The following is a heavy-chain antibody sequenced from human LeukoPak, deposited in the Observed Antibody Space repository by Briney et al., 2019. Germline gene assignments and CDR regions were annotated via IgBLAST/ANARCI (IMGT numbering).Heavy chain of an antibody. V-gene: IGHV4-59*01. CDR1: DDSITMYY. J-gene: IGHJ6*03. Sequence: SETLSLTCTVSDDSITMYYWTWIRQPPGKGLEWIGYVDHTGSTKFNPSLDGRVSISRDTSNNFLSLRLRSVTAADTAVYFCARGRVSSSTWYSTYYYFFYMDFWGKGTTVTVSS. CDR2: VDHTGST. D-gene: IGHD4-11*01. CDR3: ARGRVSSSTWYSTYYYFFYMDF.